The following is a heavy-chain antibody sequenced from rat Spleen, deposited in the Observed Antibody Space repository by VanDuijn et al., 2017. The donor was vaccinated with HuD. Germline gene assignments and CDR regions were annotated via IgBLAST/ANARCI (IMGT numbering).Heavy chain of an antibody. D-gene: IGHD1-12*02. V-gene: IGHV5-22*01. Sequence: EVKLVESGGGLVQPGRSLKLSCAASGFNFNDYWMGWVRQAPGKGLEWVATIVFDSSGVYYRNSVKGRFTLSRDNAKSTLYLQMNSLRSEDTATYYCARQKFITMMVVITSDWYFDFWGPGTMVTVSS. J-gene: IGHJ1*01. CDR3: ARQKFITMMVVITSDWYFDF. CDR2: IVFDSSGV. CDR1: GFNFNDYW.